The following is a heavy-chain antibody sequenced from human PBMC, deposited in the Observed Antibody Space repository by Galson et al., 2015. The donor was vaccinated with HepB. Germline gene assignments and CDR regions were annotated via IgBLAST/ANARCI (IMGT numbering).Heavy chain of an antibody. CDR3: ARVPPLRFFDR. CDR2: ISGSRGTT. D-gene: IGHD3-16*01. CDR1: QFSFRNYA. V-gene: IGHV3-23*01. Sequence: SLRLSCAASQFSFRNYAMGWVRQAPGKGLEWVSTISGSRGTTYYADSVRGWFTISRDDSKNTLYLQMNNLSVEDTAIYYCARVPPLRFFDRWGQGTQVIVPS. J-gene: IGHJ4*02.